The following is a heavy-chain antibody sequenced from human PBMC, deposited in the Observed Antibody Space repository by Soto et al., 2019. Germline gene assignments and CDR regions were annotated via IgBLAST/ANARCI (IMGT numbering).Heavy chain of an antibody. Sequence: QVQLVQSGPEVKKPGASVKVSCKASGYTFNRYGISWVRQAPGQGLEWMGWISGYNGYKNYAQKFQGRFTMTTGTSTNTAYMELRSLTFDDSAVYYCARGAYSYDSSGFEWFDPWGQGTLVTVSS. CDR2: ISGYNGYK. CDR1: GYTFNRYG. D-gene: IGHD3-22*01. CDR3: ARGAYSYDSSGFEWFDP. V-gene: IGHV1-18*01. J-gene: IGHJ5*02.